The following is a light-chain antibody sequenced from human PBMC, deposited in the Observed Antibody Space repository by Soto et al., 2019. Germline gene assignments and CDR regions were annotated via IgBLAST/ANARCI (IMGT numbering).Light chain of an antibody. CDR3: QHYNSYSEA. CDR1: QGIGNY. Sequence: DIQMTQSPSSLSASVGDRVTITCRASQGIGNYLAWYQQKSGKVPKLLIYKASTLKSGVPSRFSGSGSGTEFTLTISSLQPDDFATYYCQHYNSYSEAFGQGTKVDI. V-gene: IGKV1-5*03. CDR2: KAS. J-gene: IGKJ1*01.